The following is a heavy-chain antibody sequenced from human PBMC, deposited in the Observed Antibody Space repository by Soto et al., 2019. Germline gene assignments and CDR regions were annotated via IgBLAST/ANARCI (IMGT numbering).Heavy chain of an antibody. CDR3: AHSGAYCGGDCYHYPPNWFDP. CDR2: IYWDDDK. D-gene: IGHD2-21*02. J-gene: IGHJ5*02. V-gene: IGHV2-5*02. Sequence: QITLKESGPTLVKPTQTLTLTCTFSGFSLSTSGVGVGWIRQPPGKALEWLALIYWDDDKRYSPSLKSRLTITKDTSKNQVVLTMTNMDPVDTATYYCAHSGAYCGGDCYHYPPNWFDPWGQGTLVTVSS. CDR1: GFSLSTSGVG.